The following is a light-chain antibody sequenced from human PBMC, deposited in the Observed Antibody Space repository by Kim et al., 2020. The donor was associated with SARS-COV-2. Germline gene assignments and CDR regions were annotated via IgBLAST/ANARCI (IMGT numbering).Light chain of an antibody. CDR3: NCRDSSGNHLV. CDR2: GKN. CDR1: SSGSYY. Sequence: ALGQKVRITCEGDSSGSYYARWYQQKPGQAPVRVIYGKNNRPSGIPDRFSGSSSGNTASLTITGAQAEDEADYYCNCRDSSGNHLVFGGGTKLTVL. J-gene: IGLJ3*02. V-gene: IGLV3-19*01.